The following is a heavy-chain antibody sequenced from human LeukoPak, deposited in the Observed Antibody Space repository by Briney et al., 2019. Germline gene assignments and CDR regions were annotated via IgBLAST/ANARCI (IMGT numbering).Heavy chain of an antibody. CDR3: ASEAFCASGNCYLQRVAS. CDR2: IDPKTGNT. V-gene: IGHV1-2*02. CDR1: GYTFNAHY. Sequence: GASVTVSFKPSGYTFNAHYMHWVRQAPGQGLEWVGWIDPKTGNTRYAQKLQGIVTITRDTPIGTVYMELSSLKSDDTAVYYCASEAFCASGNCYLQRVASWGPDTLVTVSS. J-gene: IGHJ1*01. D-gene: IGHD3-22*01.